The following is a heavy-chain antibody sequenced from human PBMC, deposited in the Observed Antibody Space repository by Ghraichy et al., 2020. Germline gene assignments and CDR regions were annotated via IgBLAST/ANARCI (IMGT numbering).Heavy chain of an antibody. J-gene: IGHJ6*02. CDR3: ARTVDSSGWSGGIYGMDV. V-gene: IGHV3-48*02. CDR2: ISSSSSTI. CDR1: GFTFSSYS. D-gene: IGHD6-19*01. Sequence: GESLNISCAASGFTFSSYSMNWVRQAPGKGLEWVSYISSSSSTIYYADSVKGRFTISRDNAKNSLYLQMNSLRDEDTAVYYCARTVDSSGWSGGIYGMDVWGQGTTVTVSS.